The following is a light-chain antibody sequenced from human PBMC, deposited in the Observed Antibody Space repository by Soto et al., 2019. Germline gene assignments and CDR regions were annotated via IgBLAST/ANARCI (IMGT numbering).Light chain of an antibody. Sequence: EIVLTQSPGTLSLSPGERSTLSCSSSQSVSSSYLAWYQQKPGQAPRLLIYGASTRATGIPERFSGSGSGTEFTLTISSLQSEDFAVYYCQQYGSSPPITFGQGTRLEI. J-gene: IGKJ5*01. CDR1: QSVSSSY. CDR2: GAS. V-gene: IGKV3-20*01. CDR3: QQYGSSPPIT.